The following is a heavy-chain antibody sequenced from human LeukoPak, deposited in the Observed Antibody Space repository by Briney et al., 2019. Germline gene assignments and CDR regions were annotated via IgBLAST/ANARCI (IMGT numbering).Heavy chain of an antibody. D-gene: IGHD3-10*01. CDR3: ARSRRVGNGEYPDY. CDR1: RYTFTGYY. J-gene: IGHJ4*02. V-gene: IGHV1-2*02. CDR2: INPNTGDT. Sequence: ASVKVSSKASRYTFTGYYMHSVRKTPGQGLEWMGWINPNTGDTNYGRKFQGRVTMTRDTSINTAYMELRSLRSDDTAVYYCARSRRVGNGEYPDYWGQGTLVTVSS.